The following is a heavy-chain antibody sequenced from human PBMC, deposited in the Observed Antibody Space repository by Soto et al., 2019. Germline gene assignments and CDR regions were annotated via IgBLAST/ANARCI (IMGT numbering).Heavy chain of an antibody. CDR2: IYSDGTT. CDR1: GFTVSTNY. Sequence: GGSLRLSCAASGFTVSTNYMSRVRQAPGKGLEWVSVIYSDGTTHFADSLKGRFTLSRDTSKNTVYLQINSLRAEDTAVYFCARDWGGDAGLYWYFDFWGRGTLVTVSS. CDR3: ARDWGGDAGLYWYFDF. V-gene: IGHV3-53*01. D-gene: IGHD3-10*01. J-gene: IGHJ2*01.